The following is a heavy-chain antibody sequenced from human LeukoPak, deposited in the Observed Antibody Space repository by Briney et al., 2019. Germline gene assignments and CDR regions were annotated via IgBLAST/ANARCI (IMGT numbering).Heavy chain of an antibody. CDR1: GFTLNSYG. CDR3: AKGDKSDYHFDY. Sequence: GVSLRLSCAASGFTLNSYGMLWVRQAPGKGREGLACIRYDGNNNYYAVSVKGRFTISRDTSKNTVYLQMNTLRAEDTAVYYCAKGDKSDYHFDYWGQGTLVTVSS. D-gene: IGHD5-12*01. J-gene: IGHJ4*02. V-gene: IGHV3-30*02. CDR2: IRYDGNNN.